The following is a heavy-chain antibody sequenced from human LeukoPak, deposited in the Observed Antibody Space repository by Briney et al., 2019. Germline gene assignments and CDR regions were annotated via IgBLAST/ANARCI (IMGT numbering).Heavy chain of an antibody. D-gene: IGHD5-18*01. V-gene: IGHV3-30*02. CDR3: ARDRVQVWAYIGNYDY. CDR2: ISFDGSNK. J-gene: IGHJ4*02. CDR1: GFTFSSYG. Sequence: PGGSLRLSCAASGFTFSSYGMHWVRQAPGKGLEWVAVISFDGSNKYYEDSVKGRFTISRDKCKNTLYLQMSSLRPEDTAVYYCARDRVQVWAYIGNYDYWGQGTVVTVSS.